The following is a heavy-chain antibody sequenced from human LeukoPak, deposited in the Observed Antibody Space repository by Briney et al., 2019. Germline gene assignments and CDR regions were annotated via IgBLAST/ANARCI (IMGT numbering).Heavy chain of an antibody. V-gene: IGHV5-51*01. J-gene: IGHJ4*02. CDR2: IYPGDSDT. CDR1: GYSFPIYW. CDR3: ARNPRLDF. Sequence: GESLKISCEASGYSFPIYWIAWVRQAPGKGLEWMGNIYPGDSDTRYSPSFRGQVTISVDKSVGTAYLHFSSLRASDTAIYYCARNPRLDFWGQGTPVTV.